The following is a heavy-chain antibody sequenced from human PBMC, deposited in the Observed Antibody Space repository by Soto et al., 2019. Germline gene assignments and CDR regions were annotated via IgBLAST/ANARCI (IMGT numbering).Heavy chain of an antibody. CDR1: GFTFSSYS. Sequence: EVQLVESGGGLVKPGGSLRLSCAASGFTFSSYSMNWVRQAPGKGLEWVSSISSSSSYIYYADSVKGRFTISRDNAKNSLYLQRNSLRAEDTAVYYCARTVPSTYQRYYYGIEVWGQGTTVTVSS. CDR3: ARTVPSTYQRYYYGIEV. D-gene: IGHD2-2*01. J-gene: IGHJ6*02. V-gene: IGHV3-21*01. CDR2: ISSSSSYI.